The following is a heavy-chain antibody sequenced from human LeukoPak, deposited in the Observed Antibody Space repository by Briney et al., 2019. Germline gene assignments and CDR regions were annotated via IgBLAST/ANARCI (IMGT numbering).Heavy chain of an antibody. D-gene: IGHD5-18*01. CDR2: ISSNGGST. Sequence: GGSLRLSCSASGSTFSSYAMHWVRQAPGKGLEYVSAISSNGGSTYYADSVKGRFTISRDNSKNTLYLQMSSLRAEDTAVYYCVKAGPRGYSYGYGVDYWGQGTLVTVSS. CDR3: VKAGPRGYSYGYGVDY. J-gene: IGHJ4*02. V-gene: IGHV3-64D*06. CDR1: GSTFSSYA.